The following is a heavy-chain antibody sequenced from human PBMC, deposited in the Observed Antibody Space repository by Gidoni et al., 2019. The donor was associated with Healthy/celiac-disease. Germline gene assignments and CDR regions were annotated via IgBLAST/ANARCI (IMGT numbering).Heavy chain of an antibody. CDR2: ISAYNGNT. V-gene: IGHV1-18*01. CDR3: ARVFARGTHRSWFDP. CDR1: GYTFTSYG. Sequence: QVQLVQSGAEVKKPGASVKVSCKASGYTFTSYGISWVRQAPGHGLEWMGWISAYNGNTHYAQKLQGSVTMTTDTSTSTAYMELRSLRSDDTAVYYCARVFARGTHRSWFDPWGQGTLVTVSS. J-gene: IGHJ5*02.